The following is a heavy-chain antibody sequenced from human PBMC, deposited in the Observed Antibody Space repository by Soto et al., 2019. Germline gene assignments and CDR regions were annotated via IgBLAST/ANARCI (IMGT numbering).Heavy chain of an antibody. CDR3: AREPMVRAAHGFDI. D-gene: IGHD3-10*01. CDR1: GYTFTGHY. CDR2: INPNSVST. Sequence: ASVKVSCKASGYTFTGHYMHWVRQAPGQGLEWMGWINPNSVSTNYAQKFQGRVTMTRDTSISTAHMELSRLRSDDTAVYYCAREPMVRAAHGFDIWGQGTMVTVSS. V-gene: IGHV1-2*02. J-gene: IGHJ3*02.